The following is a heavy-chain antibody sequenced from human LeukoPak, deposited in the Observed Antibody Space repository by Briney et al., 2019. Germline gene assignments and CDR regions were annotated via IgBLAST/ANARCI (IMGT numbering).Heavy chain of an antibody. CDR2: ISSSGSTI. V-gene: IGHV3-11*04. D-gene: IGHD4-23*01. CDR1: GFTFSDYY. Sequence: GGSLRLSCAASGFTFSDYYMNWIRQAPGKGLEWVSYISSSGSTIYYADSVRGRFTISRDNAKNSLYLQMNSLRAEDTAVYYCARVRYGGNRSWGYWGQGTLVTVSS. J-gene: IGHJ4*02. CDR3: ARVRYGGNRSWGY.